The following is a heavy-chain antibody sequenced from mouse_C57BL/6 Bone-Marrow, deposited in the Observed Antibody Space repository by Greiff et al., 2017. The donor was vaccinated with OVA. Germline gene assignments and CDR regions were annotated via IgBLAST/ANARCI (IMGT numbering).Heavy chain of an antibody. V-gene: IGHV3-6*01. CDR2: ISYDGSN. CDR1: GYSITSGYY. Sequence: VQLKESGPGLVKPSQSLSLTCSVTGYSITSGYYWNWIRQFPGNKLEWMGYISYDGSNNYNPSLKNRISITRDTSKNQFFLKLNSVTTEDTATYYCARAPIFFYAMDYWGQGTSVTVSS. J-gene: IGHJ4*01. CDR3: ARAPIFFYAMDY.